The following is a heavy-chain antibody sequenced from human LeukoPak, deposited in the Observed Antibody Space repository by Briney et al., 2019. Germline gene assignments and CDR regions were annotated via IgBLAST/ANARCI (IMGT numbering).Heavy chain of an antibody. CDR3: AKYYYTSGSSGGRVFDY. CDR1: GFTFSSYP. D-gene: IGHD3-10*01. CDR2: IGSSAGDT. Sequence: GGSLRLSCAASGFTFSSYPMTWVRQAPGKGLEWVSTIGSSAGDTHYADSVKGRSTISRDNSKNSLYLQMNSLRAEDTAVYYCAKYYYTSGSSGGRVFDYWGQGTLVTVSS. V-gene: IGHV3-23*01. J-gene: IGHJ4*02.